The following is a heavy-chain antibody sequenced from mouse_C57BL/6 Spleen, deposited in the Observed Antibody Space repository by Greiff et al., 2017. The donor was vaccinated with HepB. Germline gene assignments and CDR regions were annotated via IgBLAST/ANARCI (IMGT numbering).Heavy chain of an antibody. J-gene: IGHJ2*01. V-gene: IGHV1-39*01. D-gene: IGHD1-1*01. CDR1: GYSFTDYN. CDR3: ARNRITTVVADYFDY. CDR2: INPNYGTT. Sequence: EVQGVESGPELVKPGASVKISCKASGYSFTDYNMNWVKQSNGKSLEWIGVINPNYGTTSYNQKFKGKATLTVDQSSSTAYMQLNSLTSEDSAVYYCARNRITTVVADYFDYWGQGTTLTVSS.